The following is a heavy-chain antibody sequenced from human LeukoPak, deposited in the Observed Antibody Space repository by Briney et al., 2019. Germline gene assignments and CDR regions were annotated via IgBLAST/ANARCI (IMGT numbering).Heavy chain of an antibody. Sequence: SETLSLTCTVSGGSISSNNYNWGWIRQPPGKGLEWIGNIYYSGSTYYNPSLRGRVTISVDTSKNQFSLKLSSVTAADTAVYYCARTGGLGPYCGGDCYSDYWGQGTLVTVSS. CDR1: GGSISSNNYN. CDR3: ARTGGLGPYCGGDCYSDY. D-gene: IGHD2-21*02. J-gene: IGHJ4*02. V-gene: IGHV4-39*01. CDR2: IYYSGST.